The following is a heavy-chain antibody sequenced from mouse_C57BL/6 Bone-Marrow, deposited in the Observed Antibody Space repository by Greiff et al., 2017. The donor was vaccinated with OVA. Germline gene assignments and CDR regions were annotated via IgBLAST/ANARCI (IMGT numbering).Heavy chain of an antibody. CDR3: ARASYYYVYYFDY. Sequence: EVQVVESGGGLVKPGGSLKLSCAASGFTFSSYAMSWVRQTPEKRLEWVATISDGGSYTYYPDNVKGRFTISRDNAKNTLYLQMSHLKSEDTAMYYCARASYYYVYYFDYWGQGTTLTVSS. J-gene: IGHJ2*01. V-gene: IGHV5-4*01. CDR1: GFTFSSYA. D-gene: IGHD1-1*01. CDR2: ISDGGSYT.